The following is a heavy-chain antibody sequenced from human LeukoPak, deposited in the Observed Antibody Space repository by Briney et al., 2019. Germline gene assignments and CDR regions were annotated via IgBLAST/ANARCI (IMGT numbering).Heavy chain of an antibody. Sequence: GRSLRLSCAASGFTFDDYAMHWVRQAPGKGLEWVSGISWNSGSIGYADSVKGRFTISRDNAKNSLYLQMNSLRAEDTAVYYCASGGYYFDYWGQGALVTVSS. V-gene: IGHV3-9*01. CDR2: ISWNSGSI. CDR3: ASGGYYFDY. D-gene: IGHD2-15*01. J-gene: IGHJ4*02. CDR1: GFTFDDYA.